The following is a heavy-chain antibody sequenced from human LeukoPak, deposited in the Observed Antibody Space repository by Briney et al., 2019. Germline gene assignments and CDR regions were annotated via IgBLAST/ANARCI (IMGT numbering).Heavy chain of an antibody. CDR1: GITFDDFG. CDR3: ARGNGCGGDCYYFDY. J-gene: IGHJ4*02. D-gene: IGHD2-21*01. V-gene: IGHV3-20*04. CDR2: INWNGGTT. Sequence: GGSLRLSCAASGITFDDFGMSWVRQAPGKGLEWVSGINWNGGTTAYADSVKGRFTISRDNAKNSLYLQMNSLRAEDTALYYCARGNGCGGDCYYFDYWGQGTLDTVSS.